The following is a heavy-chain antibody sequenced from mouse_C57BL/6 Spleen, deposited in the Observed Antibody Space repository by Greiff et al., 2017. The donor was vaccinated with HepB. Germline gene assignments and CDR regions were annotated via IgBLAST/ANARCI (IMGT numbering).Heavy chain of an antibody. CDR3: ARGGSWGYFDV. J-gene: IGHJ1*03. CDR2: IDPANGNT. D-gene: IGHD4-1*01. Sequence: EVQLQQSVAELVRPGASVKLSCTASGFNIKNTYMHCVKQRPEQGLEWIGRIDPANGNTKYAPKFQGKATITADTSSNTAYLQLSSLTSEDTAIYYCARGGSWGYFDVWGTGTTVTVSS. V-gene: IGHV14-3*01. CDR1: GFNIKNTY.